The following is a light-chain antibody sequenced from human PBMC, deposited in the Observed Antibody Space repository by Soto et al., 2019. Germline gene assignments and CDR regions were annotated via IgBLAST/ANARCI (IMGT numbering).Light chain of an antibody. J-gene: IGKJ3*01. V-gene: IGKV1-33*01. CDR3: QQYNKLPEFT. CDR1: QDISKY. CDR2: AAS. Sequence: DIQMTQSPSSLSASVGDRVTITCQANQDISKYLNWYQQKPGKAPKLLIYAASNLETGVPSRFSGSESGTDFTFAISSLQPEDVATYYCQQYNKLPEFTFGPGTKVDI.